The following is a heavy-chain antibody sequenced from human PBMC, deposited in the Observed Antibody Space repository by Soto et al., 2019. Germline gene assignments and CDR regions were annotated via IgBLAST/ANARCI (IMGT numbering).Heavy chain of an antibody. CDR2: ISTSRSTI. Sequence: EVQLVESGGGLVQPGGSLRLSCAASGFTFSSYSLNWGRQAPGKGLEWVSYISTSRSTIYYADSVKGRFTISRDNAKNSLYLQMNSLRDEDTAVYYCAREVGYSYGYHYWGQGTLVTVSS. CDR3: AREVGYSYGYHY. CDR1: GFTFSSYS. V-gene: IGHV3-48*02. J-gene: IGHJ4*02. D-gene: IGHD5-18*01.